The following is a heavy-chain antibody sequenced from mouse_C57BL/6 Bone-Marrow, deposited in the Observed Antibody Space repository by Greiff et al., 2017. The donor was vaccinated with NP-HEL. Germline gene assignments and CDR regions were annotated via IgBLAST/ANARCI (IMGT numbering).Heavy chain of an antibody. CDR2: IDPENGDT. CDR3: TTTRPYLYYAFAY. V-gene: IGHV14-4*01. D-gene: IGHD2-1*01. CDR1: GFNIKDDY. J-gene: IGHJ3*01. Sequence: VQLKESGAELVRPGASVKLSCTASGFNIKDDYMHWVKQRPEQGLEWIGWIDPENGDTEYASKFQGKATITADTSSNTAYLQLSSLTSEATAVYYCTTTRPYLYYAFAYWGQGTLVTVSA.